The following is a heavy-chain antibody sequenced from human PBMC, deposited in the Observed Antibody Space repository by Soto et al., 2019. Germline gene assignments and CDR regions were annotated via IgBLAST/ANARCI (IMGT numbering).Heavy chain of an antibody. CDR1: GFTFSSHT. Sequence: PGGSLRLSCVASGFTFSSHTMHWVRQAPGKGLEWVTFIYPDGNGKYYADSVTGRFTISRDNAKNTLYLQMNSLRAEDTAVYYCARDPTYFYDSSGYYDYSGQGTLVTVSS. D-gene: IGHD3-22*01. CDR3: ARDPTYFYDSSGYYDY. J-gene: IGHJ4*02. CDR2: IYPDGNGK. V-gene: IGHV3-30-3*01.